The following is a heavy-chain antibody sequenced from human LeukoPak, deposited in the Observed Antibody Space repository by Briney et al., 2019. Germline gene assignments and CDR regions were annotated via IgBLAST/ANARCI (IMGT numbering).Heavy chain of an antibody. CDR1: GFTFSNYA. CDR3: AKEAGWVGRSIT. D-gene: IGHD3-10*01. CDR2: ISGPGGST. Sequence: GGSLRLSCIASGFTFSNYAMSWVRQAPGKGLEWVSAISGPGGSTYYADSVKGRFTISRDDSKITLHLQMNSLRAEDTAVYYCAKEAGWVGRSITWGQGTLVTVSS. J-gene: IGHJ4*02. V-gene: IGHV3-23*01.